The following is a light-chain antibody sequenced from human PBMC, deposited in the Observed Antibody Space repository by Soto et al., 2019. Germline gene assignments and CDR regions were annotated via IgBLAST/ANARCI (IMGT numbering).Light chain of an antibody. CDR2: KVS. V-gene: IGKV2-30*01. Sequence: DVVITQSPPSLPVTLGQPASISCSSSQSLVYSDGNTYLNWFHQRPGQSPRRLIDKVSNRDSGVPDRFSGSGSGTDFTLKISRVEAEPVGIYYCMQGSHWPPTFGQGTKVDIK. CDR3: MQGSHWPPT. CDR1: QSLVYSDGNTY. J-gene: IGKJ1*01.